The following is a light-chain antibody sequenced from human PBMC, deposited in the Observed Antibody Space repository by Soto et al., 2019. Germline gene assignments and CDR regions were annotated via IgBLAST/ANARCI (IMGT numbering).Light chain of an antibody. CDR2: GAS. CDR3: QHYGSSPCT. J-gene: IGKJ1*01. V-gene: IGKV3-20*01. CDR1: QSVSSNY. Sequence: EIGLTQSPCTLSLSPGERATLSCRASQSVSSNYLAWYQQKPGQAPRPLIYGASSRATGIPDRFSCSGSGTYFTRTISRLESEDFEAYYCQHYGSSPCTFGNGTKVEIK.